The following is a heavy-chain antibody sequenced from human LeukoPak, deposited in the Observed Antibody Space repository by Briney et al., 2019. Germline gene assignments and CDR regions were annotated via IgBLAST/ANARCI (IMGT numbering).Heavy chain of an antibody. CDR3: ARAGYSGSLRGAFDI. V-gene: IGHV4-38-2*02. D-gene: IGHD1-26*01. J-gene: IGHJ3*02. CDR1: GYSISSCYY. CDR2: IYHSGST. Sequence: SETLSLTCTVSGYSISSCYYWGWIRQPPGKGLEWIGSIYHSGSTYYNPSLKSRVTISVDTSKNQFSLKLTSVTAADTAVYYCARAGYSGSLRGAFDIWGQGAMVTVSS.